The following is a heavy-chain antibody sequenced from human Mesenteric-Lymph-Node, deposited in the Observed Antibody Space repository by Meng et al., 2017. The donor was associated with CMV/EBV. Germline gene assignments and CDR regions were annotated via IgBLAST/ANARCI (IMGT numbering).Heavy chain of an antibody. CDR2: IKEDGSGK. CDR1: GFTFTTYV. Sequence: GGSLRLSCAASGFTFTTYVMAWVRQAPEKGLEWVANIKEDGSGKLYVDSVKGRFTISRDNANNSLFLQMNRLRAEDTGVYYCARWLSYFWSGLKPFDYWGQGTLVTVSS. V-gene: IGHV3-7*01. J-gene: IGHJ4*02. CDR3: ARWLSYFWSGLKPFDY. D-gene: IGHD3-3*01.